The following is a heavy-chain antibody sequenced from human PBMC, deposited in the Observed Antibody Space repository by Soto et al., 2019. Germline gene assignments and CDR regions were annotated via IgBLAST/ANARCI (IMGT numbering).Heavy chain of an antibody. CDR3: ARVAYSSSWPVNDY. J-gene: IGHJ4*02. V-gene: IGHV4-59*01. CDR1: GGSISSYY. Sequence: PSETLSLTCTVSGGSISSYYWSWIRQPPGKGLEWIGYIYYSGSTNYNPSPKSRVTISVDTSKNQFSLKLSSVTAADTAVYYCARVAYSSSWPVNDYWGQGTLVTVSS. D-gene: IGHD6-13*01. CDR2: IYYSGST.